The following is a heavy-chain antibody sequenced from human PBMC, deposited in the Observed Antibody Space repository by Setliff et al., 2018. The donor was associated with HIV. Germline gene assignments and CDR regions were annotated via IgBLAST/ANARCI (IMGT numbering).Heavy chain of an antibody. CDR1: GGSINSRSYY. V-gene: IGHV4-39*01. CDR2: IYFSGTP. J-gene: IGHJ4*02. Sequence: SETLSLTCTVSGGSINSRSYYWAWIRQPPGKGVEWVASIYFSGTPYYNPSLKNRVTISVDTSKNQFSLKLNSVTAADTAVYYCARRGMWSYETGGNPTATFDYWGQGVLVTVSS. D-gene: IGHD2-8*02. CDR3: ARRGMWSYETGGNPTATFDY.